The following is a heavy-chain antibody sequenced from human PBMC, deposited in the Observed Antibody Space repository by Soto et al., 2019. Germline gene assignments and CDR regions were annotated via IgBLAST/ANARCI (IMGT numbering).Heavy chain of an antibody. CDR3: AREYGNYDNSGSYAY. V-gene: IGHV1-46*01. CDR2: VNPSGGST. CDR1: GYTFPSYY. J-gene: IGHJ4*02. Sequence: VKVSCKASGYTFPSYYLHLVRQAPGQGLEWMGIVNPSGGSTNYAQKFQGRVTMTRDTSTSTVYMELSSLRSEDMAVYYCAREYGNYDNSGSYAYWGQGTLVTVSS. D-gene: IGHD3-22*01.